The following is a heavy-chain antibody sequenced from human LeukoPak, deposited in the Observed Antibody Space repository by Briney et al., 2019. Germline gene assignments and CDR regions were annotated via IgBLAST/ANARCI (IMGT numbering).Heavy chain of an antibody. Sequence: GGSLRLSCAASGFTFSSYAMHWVRQAPGKGLEWVAVISYDGSNKYYADSVKGRFTISRDNSKNTLYLQMNSLRAEDTAVYYCARGRYDILTGDLDYWGQGTLVTVSS. CDR1: GFTFSSYA. CDR3: ARGRYDILTGDLDY. CDR2: ISYDGSNK. D-gene: IGHD3-9*01. V-gene: IGHV3-30*04. J-gene: IGHJ4*02.